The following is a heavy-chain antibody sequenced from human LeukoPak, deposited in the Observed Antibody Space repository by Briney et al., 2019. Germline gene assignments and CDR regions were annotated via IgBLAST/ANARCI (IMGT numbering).Heavy chain of an antibody. CDR2: INHSGST. Sequence: SETLSLTCAVYGGSFSGYYWSWIRQPPVKGLEWIGEINHSGSTNYNPSLKSRVTISVDTSKNQFSLKLSSVTAADTAVYYCARSRGWSYDAFDIWGQGTMVPVSS. J-gene: IGHJ3*02. D-gene: IGHD2-15*01. CDR1: GGSFSGYY. CDR3: ARSRGWSYDAFDI. V-gene: IGHV4-34*01.